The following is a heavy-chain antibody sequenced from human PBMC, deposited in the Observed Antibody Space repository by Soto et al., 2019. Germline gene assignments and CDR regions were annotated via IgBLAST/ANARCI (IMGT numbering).Heavy chain of an antibody. D-gene: IGHD2-21*02. J-gene: IGHJ5*02. Sequence: QVQLVQSGAEVKQPGASVKVSCKASGYTFTSYGISWVRQAPGQGLEWMGWISTYNGNTNYAQKLQGRVTMTTHTSTSTAYMEPRSLRSNDTAVYYCATLNWVVTAGWFDPWGQGTLVTVSS. CDR2: ISTYNGNT. CDR3: ATLNWVVTAGWFDP. V-gene: IGHV1-18*04. CDR1: GYTFTSYG.